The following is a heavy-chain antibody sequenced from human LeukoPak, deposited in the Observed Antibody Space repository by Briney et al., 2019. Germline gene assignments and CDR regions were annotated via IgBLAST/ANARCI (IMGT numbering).Heavy chain of an antibody. CDR3: AKEVVLGFGTSAIDY. V-gene: IGHV3-23*01. J-gene: IGHJ4*02. CDR1: GFTFSNYA. CDR2: ITGSGGST. Sequence: GGSLRLSCAASGFTFSNYAMSWVRQAPGKGLEWVSHITGSGGSTYYADSVKGWFTISRDTSKSTLYLQMNSLRAEDTAVYYCAKEVVLGFGTSAIDYWGQGTLVTVSS. D-gene: IGHD2-15*01.